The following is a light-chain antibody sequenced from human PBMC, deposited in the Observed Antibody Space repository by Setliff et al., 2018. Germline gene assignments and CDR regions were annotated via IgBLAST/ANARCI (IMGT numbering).Light chain of an antibody. J-gene: IGLJ1*01. Sequence: QSALAQPASVSGSPGQSITISCTGTSSDVGSYNLVSWYQQFPGKAPKLMIYEVSKRPSGVSSRFSGSKSGNTASLTISGLQAEDEADYFCSSYKNTNKKVFGTGTKVTVL. CDR2: EVS. CDR3: SSYKNTNKKV. CDR1: SSDVGSYNL. V-gene: IGLV2-14*02.